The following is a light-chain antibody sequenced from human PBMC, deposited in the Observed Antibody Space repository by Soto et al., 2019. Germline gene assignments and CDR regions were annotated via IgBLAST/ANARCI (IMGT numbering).Light chain of an antibody. J-gene: IGKJ3*01. V-gene: IGKV1-27*01. Sequence: DIPMTQSPSSLSASVGDRVTITCRASQDISNYLAWYQQKPGKVPNVLIYAASTLQSGVPSRFSGSGSGTDFTLTISSLQPEDVATYYCHKYNTAPFTFGPGTKVDIK. CDR2: AAS. CDR3: HKYNTAPFT. CDR1: QDISNY.